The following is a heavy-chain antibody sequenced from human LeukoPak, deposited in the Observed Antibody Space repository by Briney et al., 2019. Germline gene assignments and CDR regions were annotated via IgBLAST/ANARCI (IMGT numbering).Heavy chain of an antibody. D-gene: IGHD2-2*01. V-gene: IGHV3-74*01. CDR2: INGDGSPT. CDR1: GFTLRSYW. J-gene: IGHJ6*02. Sequence: GVSLRLSCAVSGFTLRSYWMHCVRQAPGKGLVCVSRINGDGSPTTYGDSVKGRFTISRDNAKSTLYLQMNSLRAEDTAVYYCARGPQRGAAANYYGMDVWGQGTTVTVSS. CDR3: ARGPQRGAAANYYGMDV.